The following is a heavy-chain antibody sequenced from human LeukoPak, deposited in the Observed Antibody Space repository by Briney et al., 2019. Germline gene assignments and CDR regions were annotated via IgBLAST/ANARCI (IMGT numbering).Heavy chain of an antibody. CDR1: GYTFIRYG. CDR2: ISVYNGHT. D-gene: IGHD3-10*01. V-gene: IGHV1-18*01. J-gene: IGHJ6*03. Sequence: GASVKVSGKASGYTFIRYGISWVRQAPGQGLECMGWISVYNGHTNYSHNLQDRVTMTTDTSTSTVYMELRSLRSDDTAVYYCARQYGAGRYYYMDVWGKGTTVTVSS. CDR3: ARQYGAGRYYYMDV.